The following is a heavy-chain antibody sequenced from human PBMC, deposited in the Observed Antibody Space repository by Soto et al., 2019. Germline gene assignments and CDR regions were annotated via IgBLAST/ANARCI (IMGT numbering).Heavy chain of an antibody. CDR3: VKEVETVRLVAFAL. CDR2: IYHSGSA. Sequence: SETLSLTCTVSGGSVRDGSYYWAWLRQPQGKGLEWIGHIYHSGSAIYNPSLKSRVTISINTSKSQFSLNLNSMTAADTALYYCVKEVETVRLVAFALWGQGTQVTVSS. J-gene: IGHJ4*02. CDR1: GGSVRDGSYY. D-gene: IGHD5-18*01. V-gene: IGHV4-61*01.